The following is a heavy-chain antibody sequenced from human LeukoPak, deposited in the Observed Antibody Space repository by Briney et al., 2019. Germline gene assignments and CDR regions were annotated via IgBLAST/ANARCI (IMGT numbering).Heavy chain of an antibody. CDR2: ITVSSGTT. V-gene: IGHV3-23*01. J-gene: IGHJ3*02. D-gene: IGHD2-8*01. CDR1: GFTFSSYW. CDR3: AKDPNGDYIGAFDS. Sequence: PGGSLRLSCAASGFTFSSYWMSWVRQAPGRGLEWVSSITVSSGTTNYADSVKGRFTISRDNSKNTLYLQMNSLRADDTAIYYCAKDPNGDYIGAFDSWGQGTLVTVSS.